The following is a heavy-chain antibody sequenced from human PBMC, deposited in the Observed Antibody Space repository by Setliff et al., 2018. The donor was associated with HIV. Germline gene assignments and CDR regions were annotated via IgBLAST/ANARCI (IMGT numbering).Heavy chain of an antibody. CDR3: ARGLATSSRSSLVY. CDR1: GDSINNYY. D-gene: IGHD6-6*01. CDR2: IYHSGGT. J-gene: IGHJ4*02. V-gene: IGHV4-59*01. Sequence: SETLSLTCTVSGDSINNYYWTWIRQPPGKGLEWIGYIYHSGGTKYNPSLESRVTISVDTSKKHFSLNLSSVTTADTAVYYCARGLATSSRSSLVYWGQGILVTVSS.